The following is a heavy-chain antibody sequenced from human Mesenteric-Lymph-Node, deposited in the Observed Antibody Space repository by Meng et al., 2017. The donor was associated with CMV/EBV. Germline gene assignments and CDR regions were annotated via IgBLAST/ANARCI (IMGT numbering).Heavy chain of an antibody. Sequence: GSLRLSCAVYGGSFSGYYWTWIRQPPGKGLEWIGEINHSGSSSYNPSLQSRVTLSVDTSKNQFSLKLISVTAADTAVYYCARGRGVEATDYWGQGPLVTVSS. V-gene: IGHV4-34*01. J-gene: IGHJ4*02. CDR2: INHSGSS. CDR1: GGSFSGYY. CDR3: ARGRGVEATDY. D-gene: IGHD3-3*01.